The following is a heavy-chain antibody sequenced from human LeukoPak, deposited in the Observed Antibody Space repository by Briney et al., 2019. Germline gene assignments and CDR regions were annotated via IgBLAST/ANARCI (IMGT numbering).Heavy chain of an antibody. Sequence: PGGSLRLSCAASGLTFSNYLMSWVRQAPGKGLEWVANIKEDGSEKAYVNSVKGRFTISRDNTENSLYLQMSSLRAEDTAVYYCARHPHFDYWGQGTLVTVSS. J-gene: IGHJ4*02. V-gene: IGHV3-7*01. CDR3: ARHPHFDY. CDR2: IKEDGSEK. CDR1: GLTFSNYL.